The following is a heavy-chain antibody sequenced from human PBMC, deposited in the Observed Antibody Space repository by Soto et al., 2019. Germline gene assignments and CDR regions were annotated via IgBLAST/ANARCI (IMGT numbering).Heavy chain of an antibody. CDR2: VYNSGNT. J-gene: IGHJ4*02. V-gene: IGHV4-59*01. Sequence: SETLSLTCTASGGSIDTYYCSWFRQPPGKGLEWIGHVYNSGNTEYNPSLKSRVTISIDTSRSQFSLKLNSVTAADTAVYYCARLDYGDSGFWGQGTLVTVSS. CDR1: GGSIDTYY. CDR3: ARLDYGDSGF. D-gene: IGHD3-10*01.